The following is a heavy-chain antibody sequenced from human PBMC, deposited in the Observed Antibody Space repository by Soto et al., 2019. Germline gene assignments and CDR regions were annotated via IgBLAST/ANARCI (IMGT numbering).Heavy chain of an antibody. CDR3: ARDQEPLWFGEFNWFDS. CDR1: GYTFTSYA. D-gene: IGHD3-10*01. CDR2: INAGNGNT. V-gene: IGHV1-3*01. Sequence: GASVKVSCKASGYTFTSYAMHWVRQAPGQRLEWMGWINAGNGNTKYSQKFQGRVTITRDTSASTAYMELSSLRSEDTAVYYCARDQEPLWFGEFNWFDSWGQGTLVTVSS. J-gene: IGHJ5*01.